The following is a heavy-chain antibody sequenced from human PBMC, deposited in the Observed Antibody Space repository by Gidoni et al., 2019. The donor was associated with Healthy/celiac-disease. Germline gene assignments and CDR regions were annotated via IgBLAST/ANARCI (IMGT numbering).Heavy chain of an antibody. V-gene: IGHV3-30*01. CDR2: ISYDGSNK. Sequence: QVQLVESGGGVVQPGRSLRLSCAASGSTFSSYAMHWVRQAPGKGLEWVAVISYDGSNKYYADSVKGRFTISRDNSKNTLYLQMNSLRAEDTAVYYCAMDSSGHNAFDIWGQGTMVTVSS. J-gene: IGHJ3*02. CDR1: GSTFSSYA. CDR3: AMDSSGHNAFDI. D-gene: IGHD3-22*01.